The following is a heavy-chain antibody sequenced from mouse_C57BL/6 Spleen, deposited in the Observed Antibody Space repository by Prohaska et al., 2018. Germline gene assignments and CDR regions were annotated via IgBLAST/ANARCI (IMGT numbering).Heavy chain of an antibody. D-gene: IGHD2-4*01. CDR2: IDPSDSYT. CDR3: ARSGDYDSWFAY. Sequence: QVQLQQPGAELVRPGTSVKLSCKASGYTFTSYWMHWVKQRPGQGLEWIGVIDPSDSYTNYNQKFKGKATLTVDTSASTAYMQLSRLTSEDSAVYYCARSGDYDSWFAYWGQGTLVTVSA. V-gene: IGHV1-59*01. J-gene: IGHJ3*01. CDR1: GYTFTSYW.